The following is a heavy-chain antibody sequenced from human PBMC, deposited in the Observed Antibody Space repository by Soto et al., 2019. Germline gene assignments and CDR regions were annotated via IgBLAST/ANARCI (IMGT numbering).Heavy chain of an antibody. CDR3: AKDGGITIFGVVITIGSFDY. CDR2: ISGSGGST. Sequence: GGSLRLSCAASGFTFSSYAMSWVRQAPGKGLEWVSAISGSGGSTYYADSVKGRFTISRDNSKNTLYLQMNSPRAEDTAVYYCAKDGGITIFGVVITIGSFDYWGQGT. CDR1: GFTFSSYA. J-gene: IGHJ4*02. V-gene: IGHV3-23*01. D-gene: IGHD3-3*01.